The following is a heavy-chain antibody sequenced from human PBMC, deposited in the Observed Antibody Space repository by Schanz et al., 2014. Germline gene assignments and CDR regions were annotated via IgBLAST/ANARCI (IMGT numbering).Heavy chain of an antibody. V-gene: IGHV3-30*14. CDR2: MYINSGST. J-gene: IGHJ3*01. CDR1: GFTFSTCA. D-gene: IGHD5-12*01. Sequence: QVQLVESGGGVVQPGRSLRLSCAASGFTFSTCAMHWVRQAPGKGLEWISSMYINSGSTQYADSVKGRFIISRDSSKNTLFLQMNSLRAEDTAVYFCARDGGRDGYNLAFDVWGQGTLVTVSS. CDR3: ARDGGRDGYNLAFDV.